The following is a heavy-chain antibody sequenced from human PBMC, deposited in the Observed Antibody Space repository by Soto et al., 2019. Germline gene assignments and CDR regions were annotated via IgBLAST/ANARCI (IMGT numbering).Heavy chain of an antibody. CDR2: INHSGST. Sequence: SETLSLTCGVYGGSFSGYYWSWIRQTPGKGLEWIGEINHSGSTNYNPSLKSRVTISVDTSKNQFSLKLSSVTAADTAVYYCARGGVSRWFDPWGQGTMVTVSS. CDR3: ARGGVSRWFDP. V-gene: IGHV4-34*01. CDR1: GGSFSGYY. D-gene: IGHD6-13*01. J-gene: IGHJ5*02.